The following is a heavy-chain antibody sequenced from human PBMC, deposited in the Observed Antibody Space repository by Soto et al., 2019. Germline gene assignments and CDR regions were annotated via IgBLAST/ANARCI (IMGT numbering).Heavy chain of an antibody. CDR2: INVGNGNT. CDR1: GYTFTSYA. J-gene: IGHJ6*02. CDR3: AIVGSLLWVCESLSPGGYCIVV. Sequence: ASVKVSCKASGYTFTSYAMHWGRQAPGQRLEWMGWINVGNGNTKYSQKVLARVTITRDTSVSTAYMELSSLRSEDTAVYYCAIVGSLLWVCESLSPGGYCIVVWRQDTTVT. V-gene: IGHV1-3*01. D-gene: IGHD3-10*01.